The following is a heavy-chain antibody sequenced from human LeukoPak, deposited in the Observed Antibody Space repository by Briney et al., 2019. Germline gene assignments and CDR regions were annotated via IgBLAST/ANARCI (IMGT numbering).Heavy chain of an antibody. CDR3: VKDRVDGSGSQFDS. CDR1: GFTLSNHA. CDR2: ISGSGAMT. V-gene: IGHV3-23*01. D-gene: IGHD3-10*01. Sequence: GGSLRLSCAASGFTLSNHAMIWVAQAPGKGREWVSSISGSGAMTYYADSVKGRFTISRDNAMDTLYLQMNSLRADDTAVYYCVKDRVDGSGSQFDSWGQGSLVIVSS. J-gene: IGHJ4*02.